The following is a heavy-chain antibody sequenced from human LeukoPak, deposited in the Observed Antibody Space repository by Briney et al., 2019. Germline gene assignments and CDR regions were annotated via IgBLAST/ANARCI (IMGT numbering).Heavy chain of an antibody. V-gene: IGHV1-46*01. J-gene: IGHJ4*02. CDR1: GYTFTDYY. D-gene: IGHD2-15*01. Sequence: GASVKASCKASGYTFTDYYVHWVRRAPGLGLEWMGVINPGGGRTTYAQKFQDRVNMTRDTSTSTVYMELSGLTSADTAVYFCARVTSPARRGRTLVAAAATPFDYWGQGTLVTVSS. CDR3: ARVTSPARRGRTLVAAAATPFDY. CDR2: INPGGGRT.